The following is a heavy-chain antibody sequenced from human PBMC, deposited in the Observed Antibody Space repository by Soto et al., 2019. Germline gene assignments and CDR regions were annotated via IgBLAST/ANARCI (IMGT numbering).Heavy chain of an antibody. D-gene: IGHD5-18*01. CDR3: ARRAYTYANMDV. CDR1: GYTFTTYY. CDR2: INPSGGST. V-gene: IGHV1-46*01. J-gene: IGHJ6*02. Sequence: QVQLVQSGAEVKKPGASVKVSCETSGYTFTTYYMHWVRRAPGQGLAWMGMINPSGGSTSYAQKFQGRVTMTRDTSTRTIYMELSSLRRDDTAIYYCARRAYTYANMDVWGQGTTVTFSS.